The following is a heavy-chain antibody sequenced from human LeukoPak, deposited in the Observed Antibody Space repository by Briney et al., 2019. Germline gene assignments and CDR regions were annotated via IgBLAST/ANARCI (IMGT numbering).Heavy chain of an antibody. J-gene: IGHJ4*01. V-gene: IGHV3-21*01. CDR1: GFPVSTHS. D-gene: IGHD1-14*01. Sequence: GSLRLSCAASGFPVSTHSLNWVRLDPGKGLEWVSSISAGGDFVGYGDSVKGRFTMSRDNAKNSLHLQMDSLTAEDTAVYYCVRDKYKRSNSAYFDTWGHGTLVTVSS. CDR3: VRDKYKRSNSAYFDT. CDR2: ISAGGDFV.